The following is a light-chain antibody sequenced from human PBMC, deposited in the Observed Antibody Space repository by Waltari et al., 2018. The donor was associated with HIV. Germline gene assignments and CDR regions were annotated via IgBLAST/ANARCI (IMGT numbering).Light chain of an antibody. Sequence: QSALTQPASMSGSPGQSITISCTGSSLDIGLYDFVSWYNHLLNTAPQLIISGVDRRAPGITSLFSASKSGDVASLTISRLQAEDEADYYCTSHTLTRVLVFGGGTRLTVL. J-gene: IGLJ3*02. V-gene: IGLV2-14*01. CDR3: TSHTLTRVLV. CDR1: SLDIGLYDF. CDR2: GVD.